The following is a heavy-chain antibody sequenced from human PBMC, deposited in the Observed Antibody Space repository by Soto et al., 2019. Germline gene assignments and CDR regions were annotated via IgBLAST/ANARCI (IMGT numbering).Heavy chain of an antibody. V-gene: IGHV3-74*02. J-gene: IGHJ6*03. CDR2: INSDGSVS. D-gene: IGHD2-15*01. Sequence: EVQLVESGGGLVQPGGSLRLSCAASGFTFSNYWMYWVRQAPGKGLEWVSRINSDGSVSSHADSVRGRLTISRDNLKNTLYLHMDSLRAEDTAVYFCARGECVGGTCYSLAGSFYYYMDVWGKGTTVTVFS. CDR1: GFTFSNYW. CDR3: ARGECVGGTCYSLAGSFYYYMDV.